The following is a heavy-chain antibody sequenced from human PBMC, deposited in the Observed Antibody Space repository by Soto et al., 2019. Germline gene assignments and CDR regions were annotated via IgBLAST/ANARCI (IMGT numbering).Heavy chain of an antibody. CDR2: ISSSSSTI. CDR3: ARVGYCSGGSCYRDY. V-gene: IGHV3-48*01. CDR1: GFTFSSYS. J-gene: IGHJ4*02. Sequence: GGSLRLSCAASGFTFSSYSMNWVRQAPGKGLEWVSYISSSSSTIYYADSVKGRFTISRDNAKNSLYLQMNSLRAEDTAVYYCARVGYCSGGSCYRDYWGQGTLVTVSS. D-gene: IGHD2-15*01.